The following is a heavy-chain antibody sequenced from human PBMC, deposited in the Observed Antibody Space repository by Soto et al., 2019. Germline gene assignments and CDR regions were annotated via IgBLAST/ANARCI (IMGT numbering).Heavy chain of an antibody. D-gene: IGHD2-15*01. V-gene: IGHV4-31*03. CDR2: IYYSGST. J-gene: IGHJ6*02. CDR3: ARDRRYCSGGSCYSNVYYYYYGMDV. CDR1: GGSISSGGYY. Sequence: QVQLQESGPGLVKPSQTLSLTCTVSGGSISSGGYYWSWIRQHPGKGLEWIGYIYYSGSTYYNPSLKSRVTISVDTSKNQFSLKLSCVTGADTAVSYCARDRRYCSGGSCYSNVYYYYYGMDVWGQGTTVTVSS.